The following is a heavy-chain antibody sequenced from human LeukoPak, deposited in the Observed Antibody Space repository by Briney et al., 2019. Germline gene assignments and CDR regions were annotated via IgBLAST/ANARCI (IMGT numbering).Heavy chain of an antibody. CDR1: GFTFSSYE. J-gene: IGHJ6*02. CDR3: ARDSLSDGMDV. V-gene: IGHV3-48*03. CDR2: ITTSGSTI. Sequence: EGSLSLSCAASGFTFSSYEMNWVRQAPGKGLEWVSYITTSGSTIYYADSVKGRFTISRDNAKNSLYLQMNSLRAEDTAVYYCARDSLSDGMDVWGQGTPVTVSS.